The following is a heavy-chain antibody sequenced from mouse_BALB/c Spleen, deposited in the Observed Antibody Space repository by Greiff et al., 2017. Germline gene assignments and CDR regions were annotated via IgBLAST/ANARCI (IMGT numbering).Heavy chain of an antibody. D-gene: IGHD1-2*01. Sequence: EVKLMESGGGLVQPGGSRKLSCAASGFTFSSFGMHWVRQAPEKGLEWVAYISSGSSTIYYADTVKGRFTISRDNPKNTLFLQMTSLRSEDTAMYYCARNGPGAMDYWGQGTSVTVSS. CDR1: GFTFSSFG. V-gene: IGHV5-17*02. CDR2: ISSGSSTI. J-gene: IGHJ4*01. CDR3: ARNGPGAMDY.